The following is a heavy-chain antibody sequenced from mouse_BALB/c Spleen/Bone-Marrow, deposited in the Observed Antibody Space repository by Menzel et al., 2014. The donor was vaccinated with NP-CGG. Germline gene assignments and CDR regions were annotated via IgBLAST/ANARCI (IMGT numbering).Heavy chain of an antibody. V-gene: IGHV5-4*02. J-gene: IGHJ2*01. CDR3: AGGSSYFDY. Sequence: EVQLVESGGGLVKPGGSLKLSCAASGFTFSDYYMYWVRRTPEKRLEWVATISDGGSYTYYPDSVKGRFTISRDNAKNNLYLQMSSLKSEDTAMYYCAGGSSYFDYWGQGTTLTVPS. CDR2: ISDGGSYT. CDR1: GFTFSDYY. D-gene: IGHD1-1*01.